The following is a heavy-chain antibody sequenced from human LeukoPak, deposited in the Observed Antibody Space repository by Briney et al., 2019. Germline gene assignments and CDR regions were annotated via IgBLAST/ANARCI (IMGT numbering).Heavy chain of an antibody. J-gene: IGHJ3*02. CDR1: GGSISSYY. CDR2: IYYSGST. V-gene: IGHV4-59*01. Sequence: PSETLSLTCTVSGGSISSYYWSWIRQPPGKGLEWIGYIYYSGSTNYNPSLKSRVTISVDTSKNQFSLKLSSVTAADTAVYYCARDSGLLTMPKHDAFDIWGQGTMVTVSS. CDR3: ARDSGLLTMPKHDAFDI. D-gene: IGHD2/OR15-2a*01.